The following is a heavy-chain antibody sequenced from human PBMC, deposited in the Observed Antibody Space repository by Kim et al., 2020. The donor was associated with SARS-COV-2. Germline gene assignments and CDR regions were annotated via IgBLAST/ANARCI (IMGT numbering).Heavy chain of an antibody. CDR3: ARGPWITTGGPDGNYYYYGMDV. CDR1: GGSISSYY. D-gene: IGHD1-1*01. V-gene: IGHV4-59*13. Sequence: SETLSLTCTVSGGSISSYYWSWIRQPPGKGLEWIGYIYYSGSTNYNPSLKSRVTISVDTSKNQFSLKLSSVTAADTAVYYCARGPWITTGGPDGNYYYYGMDVWGQGTTVTV. CDR2: IYYSGST. J-gene: IGHJ6*02.